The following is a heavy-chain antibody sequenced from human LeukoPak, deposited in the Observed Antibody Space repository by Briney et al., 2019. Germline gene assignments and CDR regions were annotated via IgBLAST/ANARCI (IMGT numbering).Heavy chain of an antibody. J-gene: IGHJ4*02. CDR3: ARRHQTGGFDY. CDR1: GFTFSSYG. Sequence: GGTLRLSCAASGFTFSSYGMSWVRQAPGKGLEWVSAISGSGSSTYYAASVKGRFTISRDNSKNTLYLQMNSLRAEDTAVYYCARRHQTGGFDYWGQGTLVTVSS. V-gene: IGHV3-23*01. D-gene: IGHD1-14*01. CDR2: ISGSGSST.